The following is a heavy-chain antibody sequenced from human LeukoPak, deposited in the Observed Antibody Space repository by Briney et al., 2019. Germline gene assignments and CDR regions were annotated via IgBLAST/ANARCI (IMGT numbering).Heavy chain of an antibody. J-gene: IGHJ5*02. CDR3: ARRLGYCSGGSCGTGGWFDP. CDR1: GYTYTDYA. CDR2: INAGNGNT. V-gene: IGHV1-3*01. D-gene: IGHD2-15*01. Sequence: GASVKVSCKASGYTYTDYALHWVRQAPGQRLEWMGWINAGNGNTKYSQKFQGRVTMTRDTSASTAYMELSSPRSEDTAVYYCARRLGYCSGGSCGTGGWFDPWGQGTLVTVSS.